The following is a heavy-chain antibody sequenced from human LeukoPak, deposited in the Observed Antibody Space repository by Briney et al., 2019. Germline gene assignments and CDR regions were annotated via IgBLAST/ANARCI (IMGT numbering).Heavy chain of an antibody. D-gene: IGHD1-26*01. J-gene: IGHJ3*01. Sequence: SETLSLTCTVSGVSISSGTYHWSWIRQYAGKGLEWIGHISHGGTTYYNPSLRSQVTISMDTSRNRFSLKLDSVTAADTAVYYCARIPPGIVGPVGAFDLWGQGTMVTVSS. V-gene: IGHV4-31*01. CDR2: ISHGGTT. CDR3: ARIPPGIVGPVGAFDL. CDR1: GVSISSGTYH.